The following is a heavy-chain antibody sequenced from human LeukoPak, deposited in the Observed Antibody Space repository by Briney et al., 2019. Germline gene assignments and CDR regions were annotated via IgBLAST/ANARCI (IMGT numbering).Heavy chain of an antibody. J-gene: IGHJ5*02. D-gene: IGHD6-13*01. Sequence: SETLSLTCTVTGGSVSSDNYYWSWIRQPPGKGLEWIGYIYNSGSTNYSPSLKSRVTMSADTSKNQLSLKLSAVTAADTAVYYCARGRFSSSWYIFDPWGRGALVTVSS. CDR2: IYNSGST. CDR1: GGSVSSDNYY. V-gene: IGHV4-61*01. CDR3: ARGRFSSSWYIFDP.